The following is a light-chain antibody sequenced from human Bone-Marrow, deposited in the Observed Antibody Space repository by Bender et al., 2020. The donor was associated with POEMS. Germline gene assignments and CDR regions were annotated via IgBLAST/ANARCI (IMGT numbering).Light chain of an antibody. CDR3: SAGDDSLSGWV. CDR2: YDD. Sequence: QSVVTQPPSLSEAPRQRFTISCSGSSSNIGNHGVNWYQQLPGEAPKLLIYYDDLLTPGVSDRFSASKSGTSASLAISELQSEDEALSYCSAGDDSLSGWVFGGGTKLTVL. CDR1: SSNIGNHG. V-gene: IGLV1-36*01. J-gene: IGLJ3*02.